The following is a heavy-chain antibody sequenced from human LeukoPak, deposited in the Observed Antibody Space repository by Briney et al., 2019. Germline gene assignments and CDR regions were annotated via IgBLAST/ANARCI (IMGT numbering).Heavy chain of an antibody. CDR1: GYTFTSYY. CDR2: INPSGGST. Sequence: ASVKVSCKASGYTFTSYYMHWVRQAPGQGLEWMGIINPSGGSTSYAQKFQGRVTMTRDMSTSTVYMELSSLRSEDTAVYCCATPYCSSTSCSFDFDYWGQGTLVTVSS. V-gene: IGHV1-46*01. D-gene: IGHD2-2*01. J-gene: IGHJ4*02. CDR3: ATPYCSSTSCSFDFDY.